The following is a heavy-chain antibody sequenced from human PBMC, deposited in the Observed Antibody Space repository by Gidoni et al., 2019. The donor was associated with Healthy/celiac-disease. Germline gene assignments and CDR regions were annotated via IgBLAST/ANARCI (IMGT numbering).Heavy chain of an antibody. Sequence: QVQLVQSGAEVQKPGSSVKVSCKASGAPFSSYAISWVRQAPGQGLEWMGGIIPIFGTANYEQKFQGRVTITADESTSTAYMELSSLRSEDTAVYYCARAGIQLWLGGYFDYWGQGTLVTVSS. CDR2: IIPIFGTA. J-gene: IGHJ4*02. CDR1: GAPFSSYA. V-gene: IGHV1-69*01. CDR3: ARAGIQLWLGGYFDY. D-gene: IGHD5-18*01.